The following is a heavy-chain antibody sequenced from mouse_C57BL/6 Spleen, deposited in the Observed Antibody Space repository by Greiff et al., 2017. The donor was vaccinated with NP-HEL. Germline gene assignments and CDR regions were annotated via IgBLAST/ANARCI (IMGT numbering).Heavy chain of an antibody. V-gene: IGHV1-61*01. Sequence: VQLQQPGAELVRPGSSVKLSCKASGYTFTSYWMDWVKQRPGQGLEWIGNIYPSDSETHYNQKFKDKATLTVDKSSSTAYMQLSSLTSEDSAVYYCARRYYGSSWDWYFDVWGTGTTVTVSS. CDR2: IYPSDSET. CDR1: GYTFTSYW. CDR3: ARRYYGSSWDWYFDV. J-gene: IGHJ1*03. D-gene: IGHD1-1*01.